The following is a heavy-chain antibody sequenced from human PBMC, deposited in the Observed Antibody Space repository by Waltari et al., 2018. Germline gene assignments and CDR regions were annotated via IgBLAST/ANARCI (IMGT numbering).Heavy chain of an antibody. CDR2: ICPDLSST. V-gene: IGHV5-51*01. D-gene: IGHD3-3*01. Sequence: EVQLVQSGAEVKKPGESLKISCKASGYDFTKNWIGWVRQMPGKGLEWMGIICPDLSSTRYTPSFQRFVTILAYEAIRTAYLQWDSLRASYTAVYYCARLWSIFGEVTAGPPDYWGQGSLVTVTS. J-gene: IGHJ4*02. CDR1: GYDFTKNW. CDR3: ARLWSIFGEVTAGPPDY.